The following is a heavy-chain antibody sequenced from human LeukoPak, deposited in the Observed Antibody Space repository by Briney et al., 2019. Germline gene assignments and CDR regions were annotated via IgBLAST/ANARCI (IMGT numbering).Heavy chain of an antibody. CDR1: GFTVSSNY. CDR3: AREAVTRNYFDY. CDR2: IYSGGST. D-gene: IGHD4-17*01. Sequence: PGGSLRLSCAASGFTVSSNYMNWVRQAPGKGLEWVSVIYSGGSTYYADSVKGRFTISRDNSKNTLYLQMNSLRAEDTAVYYLAREAVTRNYFDYWGQGTLVTVSS. V-gene: IGHV3-53*01. J-gene: IGHJ4*02.